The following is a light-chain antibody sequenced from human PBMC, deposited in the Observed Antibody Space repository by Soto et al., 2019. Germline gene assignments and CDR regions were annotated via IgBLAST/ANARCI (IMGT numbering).Light chain of an antibody. CDR1: QSVSNNY. J-gene: IGKJ1*01. V-gene: IGKV3-20*01. CDR3: QQYGSAGT. CDR2: GAS. Sequence: EIVLTQSPATLSLSPGERATLSCRASQSVSNNYLAWYQQKPRQAPRLLIYGASTRATGIPDTFSVSGSGTDFNLTISRLEPEAFAVYYCQQYGSAGTFGQGTKVDIK.